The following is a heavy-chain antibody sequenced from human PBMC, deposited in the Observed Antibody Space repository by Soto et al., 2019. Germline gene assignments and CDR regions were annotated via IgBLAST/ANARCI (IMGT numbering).Heavy chain of an antibody. V-gene: IGHV3-15*01. J-gene: IGHJ4*02. CDR3: RRDWDYPVL. CDR2: VRSKADGGTT. CDR1: GFTFANAW. Sequence: EVQLVESGGGLVKPGGSLRLSCAASGFTFANAWMSWVRQAPGKGLEWVGRVRSKADGGTTDYAAPVKGRFTISRDDSENTLYLQMNSLEIDDTAVYYCRRDWDYPVLWGQGTLVTVSS. D-gene: IGHD1-7*01.